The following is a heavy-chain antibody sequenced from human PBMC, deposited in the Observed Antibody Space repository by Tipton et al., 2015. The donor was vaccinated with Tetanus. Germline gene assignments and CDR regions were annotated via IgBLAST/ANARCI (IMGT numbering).Heavy chain of an antibody. CDR1: GFTFSSYA. D-gene: IGHD2-2*01. J-gene: IGHJ4*02. CDR2: ISGSGGST. CDR3: AKVSPYQPLLTYIDY. Sequence: SLRLSCAASGFTFSSYAMSWVRQAPGKGLEWVSAISGSGGSTYYADSVKGRFTVSRDNSKNTLYLQMNSLRAEDTAVYYCAKVSPYQPLLTYIDYWGQGTLVTVSS. V-gene: IGHV3-23*01.